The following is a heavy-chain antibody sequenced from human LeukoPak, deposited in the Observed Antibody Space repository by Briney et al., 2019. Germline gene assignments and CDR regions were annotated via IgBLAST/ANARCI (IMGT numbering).Heavy chain of an antibody. CDR1: GFTFSSYS. Sequence: KPGGSLRLSCAASGFTFSSYSMNWVRQAPGKGLEWVSSISSSSSYIYYADSVKGRFTISRDNAKNSLYLQMNSLRAEDTAVYYCARDAGGILEYFYHWGQGTLVTVSS. CDR3: ARDAGGILEYFYH. CDR2: ISSSSSYI. J-gene: IGHJ1*01. D-gene: IGHD6-13*01. V-gene: IGHV3-21*01.